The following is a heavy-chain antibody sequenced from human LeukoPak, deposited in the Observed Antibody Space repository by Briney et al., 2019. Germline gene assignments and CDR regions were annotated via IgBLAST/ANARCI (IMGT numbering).Heavy chain of an antibody. CDR3: ARAAKAYCGGDCYRW. CDR2: IYSGGST. Sequence: GGSLRLSCAASGFTVSSNYMSWVRQAPGKGLEWVSVIYSGGSTYYADSVKGRFTISRDNSKNTLYLQMNSLRAEDTAVYYCARAAKAYCGGDCYRWWGQGTLVTVSS. D-gene: IGHD2-21*02. V-gene: IGHV3-53*01. CDR1: GFTVSSNY. J-gene: IGHJ4*02.